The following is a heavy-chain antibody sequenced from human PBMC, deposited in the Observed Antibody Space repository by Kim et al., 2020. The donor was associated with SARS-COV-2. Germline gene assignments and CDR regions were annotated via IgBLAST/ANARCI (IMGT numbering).Heavy chain of an antibody. CDR3: AKANWNDDDNY. D-gene: IGHD1-1*01. CDR2: ITGGGGST. J-gene: IGHJ4*02. CDR1: GFSFNWHD. Sequence: GGSLRLSCAASGFSFNWHDLSWVRQAPGKGLEWVSGITGGGGSTFYADSVKGRFTISRDNSKSTLYLQMDSLRAEDTAMYYCAKANWNDDDNYWGQGTLVTVSS. V-gene: IGHV3-23*01.